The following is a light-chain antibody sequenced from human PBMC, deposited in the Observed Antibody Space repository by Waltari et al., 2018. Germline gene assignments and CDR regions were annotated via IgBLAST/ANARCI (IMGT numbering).Light chain of an antibody. V-gene: IGLV1-40*01. Sequence: QSVLTQPPSLSGAPGQRVTIPCPGRRSNIGAGYDVHWYQQLPGTAPKLLINGNNKRPPGVPDGSSGAASGTSASLAITGRQAEEEADYYCQSHDSSLSGSVFGGGTKLTVL. J-gene: IGLJ2*01. CDR3: QSHDSSLSGSV. CDR1: RSNIGAGYD. CDR2: GNN.